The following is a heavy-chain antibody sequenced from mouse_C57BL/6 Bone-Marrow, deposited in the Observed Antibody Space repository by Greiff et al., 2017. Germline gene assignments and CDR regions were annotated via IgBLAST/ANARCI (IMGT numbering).Heavy chain of an antibody. D-gene: IGHD2-2*01. V-gene: IGHV5-17*01. Sequence: EVQRVESGGGLVKPGGSLKLSCAASGFPFSDYGMHWVRQAPERGLEWVAYISSGSSTIYYADTVKGRFTISRDNAKNTLFLQMTILRSEDTAMYYCARRGKWLRRFAYWGQGTLVTVSA. CDR2: ISSGSSTI. CDR1: GFPFSDYG. J-gene: IGHJ3*01. CDR3: ARRGKWLRRFAY.